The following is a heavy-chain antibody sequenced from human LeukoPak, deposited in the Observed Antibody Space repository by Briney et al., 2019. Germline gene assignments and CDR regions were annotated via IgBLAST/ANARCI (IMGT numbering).Heavy chain of an antibody. J-gene: IGHJ5*02. CDR1: GGSFSGYY. D-gene: IGHD6-13*01. CDR3: ARVYSSSWQRGWFDP. V-gene: IGHV4-34*01. CDR2: INHSGST. Sequence: LSETLSLTCAVYGGSFSGYYWSWIRQPPGKGLEWIGEINHSGSTNYNPSLKSRVTISVDTSKNQFSLKLSSVTAADTAVYYCARVYSSSWQRGWFDPWGQGTLVTVSS.